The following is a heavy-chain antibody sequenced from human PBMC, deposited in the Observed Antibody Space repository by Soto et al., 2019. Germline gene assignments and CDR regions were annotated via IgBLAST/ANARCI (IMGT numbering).Heavy chain of an antibody. J-gene: IGHJ5*02. CDR3: TRGHIVVVPTVGWFDP. Sequence: KPSETLSLTCTVSGYFISSGYYWGWIRQPPGKGLEWIGSMFHSGSTHYNPSLKSRVTMSVGTSKNQFSLRLSSVTASDTAVYYCTRGHIVVVPTVGWFDPWGQGTLVTVSS. D-gene: IGHD2-2*01. V-gene: IGHV4-38-2*02. CDR2: MFHSGST. CDR1: GYFISSGYY.